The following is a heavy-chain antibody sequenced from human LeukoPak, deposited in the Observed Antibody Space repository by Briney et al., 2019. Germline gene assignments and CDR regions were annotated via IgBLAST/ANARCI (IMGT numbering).Heavy chain of an antibody. CDR3: AXGSSFAWYFDY. Sequence: GGSLRLSCAASGFTFSSYAMSWVRQAPGKGLEWVSAISGSGGSTYYADSVKGRFTISRDNSKNTLYLQMNSLRAEDTAVYYCAXGSSFAWYFDYWGQGTLVTVSS. V-gene: IGHV3-23*01. D-gene: IGHD1-26*01. CDR1: GFTFSSYA. CDR2: ISGSGGST. J-gene: IGHJ4*02.